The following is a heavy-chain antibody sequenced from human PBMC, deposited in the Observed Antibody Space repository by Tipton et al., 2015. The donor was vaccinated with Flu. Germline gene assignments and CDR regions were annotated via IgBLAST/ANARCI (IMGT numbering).Heavy chain of an antibody. CDR3: ARGYDILTDGGGYFDY. CDR1: GFTFSSYS. D-gene: IGHD3-9*01. Sequence: SLRLSCAASGFTFSSYSMNWVRQAPGKGLEWVSSISSSSSYIYYADSVKGRFTIARDNAKNSLYLQMNSLRAEDTAVYYCARGYDILTDGGGYFDYWGQGTLVTVSS. V-gene: IGHV3-21*01. CDR2: ISSSSSYI. J-gene: IGHJ4*02.